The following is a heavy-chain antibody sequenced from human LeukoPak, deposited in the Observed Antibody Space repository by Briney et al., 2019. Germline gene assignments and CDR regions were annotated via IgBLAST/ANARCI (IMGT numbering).Heavy chain of an antibody. Sequence: PSQTLSLNCTVSGGSISSGSYYWSWIRQPAGKGLEWIGRIYTSGSTNYNPSLKSRVTISVDTSKNQFSLKLSSVTAADTAVYYCARVTVTTERRYYYGMDVWGQGTTVTVSS. CDR3: ARVTVTTERRYYYGMDV. CDR1: GGSISSGSYY. D-gene: IGHD4-11*01. CDR2: IYTSGST. J-gene: IGHJ6*02. V-gene: IGHV4-61*02.